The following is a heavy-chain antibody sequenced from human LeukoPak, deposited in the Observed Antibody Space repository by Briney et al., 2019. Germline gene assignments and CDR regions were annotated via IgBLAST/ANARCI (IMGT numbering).Heavy chain of an antibody. V-gene: IGHV3-21*01. CDR1: GFTFSSYS. CDR3: ARVGVRYSSGGTFDY. D-gene: IGHD6-19*01. Sequence: GGSLRLSCAASGFTFSSYSMNWVRQAPGKGLEWVSSISSSSSYIYYADSVKGRFTISRDNAKNSLSLQMNSLRAEDTAVFYCARVGVRYSSGGTFDYWGQGTLVTVSS. J-gene: IGHJ4*02. CDR2: ISSSSSYI.